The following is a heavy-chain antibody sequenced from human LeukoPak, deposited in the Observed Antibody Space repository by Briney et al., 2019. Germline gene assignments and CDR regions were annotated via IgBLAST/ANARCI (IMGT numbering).Heavy chain of an antibody. Sequence: ASVKVSCKASGYTFTGYYMHWVRQAPGQGLEWMGWINPNSGGTNYAQKFRGRVTMTRDTSISTAYMELSRLRSDDTAVYYCARDSIVVVPAAISGWDYWGQGTLVTVSS. D-gene: IGHD2-2*02. J-gene: IGHJ4*02. V-gene: IGHV1-2*02. CDR2: INPNSGGT. CDR3: ARDSIVVVPAAISGWDY. CDR1: GYTFTGYY.